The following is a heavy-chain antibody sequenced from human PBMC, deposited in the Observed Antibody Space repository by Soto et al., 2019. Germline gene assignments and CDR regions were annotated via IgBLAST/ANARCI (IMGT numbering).Heavy chain of an antibody. J-gene: IGHJ5*02. V-gene: IGHV1-69*13. CDR1: GGTFSSYA. CDR3: AREGDYYDSSGYDPKPNWFDP. Sequence: SVKVSCKASGGTFSSYAISWVRQVPGQGLEWMGGIIPIFGTANYAQKFQGRVTITADESTSTAYMELSSLRSEDTAVYYCAREGDYYDSSGYDPKPNWFDPWGQGTLVTVSS. CDR2: IIPIFGTA. D-gene: IGHD3-22*01.